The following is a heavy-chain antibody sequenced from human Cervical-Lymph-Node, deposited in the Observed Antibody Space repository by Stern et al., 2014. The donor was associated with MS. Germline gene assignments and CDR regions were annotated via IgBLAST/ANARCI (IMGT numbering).Heavy chain of an antibody. CDR1: GFTFSSYG. CDR2: IWYDGSKK. J-gene: IGHJ4*02. Sequence: VQLGESGGGVVQPGRSLRLSCAASGFTFSSYGMHWVRQAPGKGLAWGAVIWYDGSKKYYADSVKGRFTISRDNSENTLYLQMNSLRAEDTAVYYCARVRDSYDRYFDYWGQGTLVTVSS. D-gene: IGHD5-12*01. CDR3: ARVRDSYDRYFDY. V-gene: IGHV3-33*01.